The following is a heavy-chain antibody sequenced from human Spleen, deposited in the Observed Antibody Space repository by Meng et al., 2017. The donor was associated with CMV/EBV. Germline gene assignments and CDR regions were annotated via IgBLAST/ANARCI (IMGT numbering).Heavy chain of an antibody. Sequence: GESLKISCAASGFTFSSYWMHWVRQAPGKGLVWVSRINSDGSSTSYADSVKGRFTISRDNAKNTLYLQMNSLRAEDTAVYYCAGARGDGYSYWGQGTLVTASS. V-gene: IGHV3-74*01. CDR3: AGARGDGYSY. CDR2: INSDGSST. D-gene: IGHD5-24*01. CDR1: GFTFSSYW. J-gene: IGHJ4*02.